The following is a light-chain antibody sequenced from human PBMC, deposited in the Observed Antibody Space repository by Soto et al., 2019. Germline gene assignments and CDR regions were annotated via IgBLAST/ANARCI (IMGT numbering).Light chain of an antibody. J-gene: IGLJ2*01. Sequence: QSALTQPASVSGSPGQSFTISCTGTSSDVWTHDLVSWYQKHPDRAPKVVIYAVSKRPSGISTRFSGSKSGNTASLTISALQPEDEAEYYCCSYAGSGTFVVFGGGTKVTVL. CDR2: AVS. V-gene: IGLV2-23*02. CDR3: CSYAGSGTFVV. CDR1: SSDVWTHDL.